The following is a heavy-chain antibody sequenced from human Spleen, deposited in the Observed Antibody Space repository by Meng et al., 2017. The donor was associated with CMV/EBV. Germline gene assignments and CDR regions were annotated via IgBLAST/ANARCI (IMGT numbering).Heavy chain of an antibody. J-gene: IGHJ6*02. Sequence: SETLSLTCTVSGGSISSSSYYWGWIRQPPGKGLEWIGSIYYSGSTYYNPSLKSGVTISVDTSKNQFSLKLSSVTAADTAVYYCARDRILVGYGMDVWGQGTTVTVSS. D-gene: IGHD2-8*02. CDR3: ARDRILVGYGMDV. CDR1: GGSISSSSYY. V-gene: IGHV4-39*07. CDR2: IYYSGST.